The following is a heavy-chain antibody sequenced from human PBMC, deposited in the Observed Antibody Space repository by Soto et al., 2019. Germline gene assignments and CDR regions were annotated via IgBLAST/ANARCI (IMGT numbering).Heavy chain of an antibody. CDR1: GYTFTNYA. V-gene: IGHV1-18*01. Sequence: ASVKVSCKASGYTFTNYAISWVRQAPGQGLEWMGWIRAYNGNTSHAQKLQGRVTMTTDTSTSTAYMELRSLRSDDTAVDYCARGYCSGGSCYYFDSWGQGTLVTVSS. CDR3: ARGYCSGGSCYYFDS. CDR2: IRAYNGNT. J-gene: IGHJ4*02. D-gene: IGHD2-15*01.